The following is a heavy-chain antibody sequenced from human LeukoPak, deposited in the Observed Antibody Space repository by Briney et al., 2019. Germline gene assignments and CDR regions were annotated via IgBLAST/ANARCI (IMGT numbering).Heavy chain of an antibody. J-gene: IGHJ4*02. CDR1: GFTFRGYP. CDR3: ARDGNKLLWFGELFPFDY. CDR2: ISYDGSNK. Sequence: GKSLRLSCAASGFTFRGYPIRWVRQAPGKGLEWVAVISYDGSNKYYADSVKGRFTISRDNSKNTLYLQMNSLRAEDTAVYYCARDGNKLLWFGELFPFDYWGQGTLVTVSS. V-gene: IGHV3-30-3*01. D-gene: IGHD3-10*01.